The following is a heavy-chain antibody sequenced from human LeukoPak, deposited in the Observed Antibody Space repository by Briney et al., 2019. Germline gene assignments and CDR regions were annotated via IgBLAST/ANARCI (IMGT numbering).Heavy chain of an antibody. J-gene: IGHJ4*02. V-gene: IGHV3-23*01. CDR1: GFTFSSYA. CDR2: ISGSGGST. CDR3: AKGMYSSSSGTSDY. Sequence: GGSLRLSCAASGFTFSSYAMSWVRQAPGKGLEWVSAISGSGGSTYYADSVKGRFTISRDNSKNTLYLQMNSLRVEDTAIYYCAKGMYSSSSGTSDYWGQGTLVTVSS. D-gene: IGHD6-6*01.